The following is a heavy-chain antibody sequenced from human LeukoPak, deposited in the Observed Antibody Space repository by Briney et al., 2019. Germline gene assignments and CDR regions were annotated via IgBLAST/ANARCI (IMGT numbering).Heavy chain of an antibody. Sequence: GGSLSLSRAASGFTFNNYWMTCVRQAPGMGLEWVANIKQDGSEKYYVDSVKGRFTISRDNAKNSLYLKMNSLRAEDTAVYYCARVIGWDEPFDIWGQGTMVTVSS. V-gene: IGHV3-7*01. J-gene: IGHJ3*02. CDR2: IKQDGSEK. CDR1: GFTFNNYW. D-gene: IGHD1-26*01. CDR3: ARVIGWDEPFDI.